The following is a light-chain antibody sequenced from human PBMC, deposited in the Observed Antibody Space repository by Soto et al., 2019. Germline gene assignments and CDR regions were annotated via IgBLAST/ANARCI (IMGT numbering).Light chain of an antibody. Sequence: QSALTQPASVSGSPGQSITISCTGTSSDVGSYNFVSWYQQHPGKAPKLMIYEGSERPSGVSNRFSGSKSGNTASLTISGLQAEDEAHYYCCSYAGSSTWVFGGGTKLTVL. CDR3: CSYAGSSTWV. J-gene: IGLJ3*02. CDR1: SSDVGSYNF. CDR2: EGS. V-gene: IGLV2-23*01.